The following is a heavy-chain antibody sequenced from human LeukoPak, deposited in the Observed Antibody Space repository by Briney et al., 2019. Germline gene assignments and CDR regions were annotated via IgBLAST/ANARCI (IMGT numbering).Heavy chain of an antibody. CDR2: ISGSGGSA. J-gene: IGHJ4*02. Sequence: PGGSLRLSCAASGFTFSSYSMNWVRQAPGKGLEWVSAISGSGGSAYYADPVKGRFTVSRDSSKNTLYLQMNSLRGDDTAVYYCTKSLFSSTTVTYFDDWGQGTLVTVSS. V-gene: IGHV3-23*01. CDR3: TKSLFSSTTVTYFDD. CDR1: GFTFSSYS. D-gene: IGHD4-17*01.